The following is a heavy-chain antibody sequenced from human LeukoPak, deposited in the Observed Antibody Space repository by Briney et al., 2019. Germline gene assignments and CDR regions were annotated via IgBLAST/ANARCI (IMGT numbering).Heavy chain of an antibody. CDR3: ARERYYDYVWGSYRPFTFFDY. V-gene: IGHV6-1*01. J-gene: IGHJ4*02. D-gene: IGHD3-16*02. Sequence: SQTLSLTCAISGDSVSSNSAAWNWIRQSPSRGLEGLGRTYYRSKWYNDYAVSVKSRITINPDTSKNQFSLQLNSVTPEDTAVYYCARERYYDYVWGSYRPFTFFDYWGQGTLVTVSS. CDR2: TYYRSKWYN. CDR1: GDSVSSNSAA.